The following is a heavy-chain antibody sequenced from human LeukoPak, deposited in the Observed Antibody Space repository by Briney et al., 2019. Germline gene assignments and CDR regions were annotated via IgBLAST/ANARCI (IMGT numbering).Heavy chain of an antibody. CDR2: IYPGDSDT. D-gene: IGHD6-25*01. CDR3: ARGPHSSGFDS. Sequence: GESLKISCKGSGYSFNSYWIGWVRQMPGKGLEWMGIIYPGDSDTRYSPSFQGQVTISADKSISTAYLHWSSLKASDTTMYYCARGPHSSGFDSWGQGTLVTVSS. V-gene: IGHV5-51*01. CDR1: GYSFNSYW. J-gene: IGHJ4*02.